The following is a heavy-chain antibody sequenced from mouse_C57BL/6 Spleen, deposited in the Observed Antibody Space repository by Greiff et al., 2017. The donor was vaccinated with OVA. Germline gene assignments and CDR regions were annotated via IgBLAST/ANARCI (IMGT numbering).Heavy chain of an antibody. V-gene: IGHV5-9-1*02. Sequence: EVMLVESGEGLVKPGGSLKLSCAASGFTFSSYAMSWVRQTPEKRLEWVAYISSGGDYIYYADTVKGRFTISRDNARNTLYLQMSSLKSEDTAMYYCTRDHWEGAMDYWGQGTSVTVSS. CDR3: TRDHWEGAMDY. J-gene: IGHJ4*01. CDR2: ISSGGDYI. D-gene: IGHD4-1*01. CDR1: GFTFSSYA.